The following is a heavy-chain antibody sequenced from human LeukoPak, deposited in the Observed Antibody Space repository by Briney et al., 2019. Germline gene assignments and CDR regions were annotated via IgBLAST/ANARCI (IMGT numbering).Heavy chain of an antibody. J-gene: IGHJ4*02. Sequence: PSETLSLTCTVSGGSISSYYLNWIRQPPGKGLEWIGYIYYSGSTNYNPSLQSRVTISVDASKNQFSLKLSSVTAADTAVHYCARATYSSGWGTSDYWGQGTLVPVSS. CDR1: GGSISSYY. CDR3: ARATYSSGWGTSDY. V-gene: IGHV4-59*01. CDR2: IYYSGST. D-gene: IGHD6-19*01.